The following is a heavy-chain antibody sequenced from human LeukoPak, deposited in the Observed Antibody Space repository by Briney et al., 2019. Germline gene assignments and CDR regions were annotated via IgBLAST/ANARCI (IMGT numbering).Heavy chain of an antibody. V-gene: IGHV4-34*01. CDR2: INHSGST. D-gene: IGHD6-13*01. CDR3: ARSTSSWFNTDF. J-gene: IGHJ4*02. Sequence: PSETLSLTCAVYGGSFSGYYWSWIRQPPGKGLEWIGEINHSGSTNYNPSLKSRVTMSVDTSKNQFSLKLSSMTPADTAVYYCARSTSSWFNTDFWGQGTLVTVSS. CDR1: GGSFSGYY.